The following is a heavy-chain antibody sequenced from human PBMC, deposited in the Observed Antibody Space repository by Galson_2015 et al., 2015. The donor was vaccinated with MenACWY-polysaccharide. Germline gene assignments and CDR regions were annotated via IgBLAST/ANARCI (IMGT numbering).Heavy chain of an antibody. J-gene: IGHJ4*02. CDR1: GYTFTSYY. CDR2: INPINGGT. D-gene: IGHD6-13*01. Sequence: SVKVSCKASGYTFTSYYIHWVRQAPGQGLEWMGIINPINGGTNYAQEFQGRVTMTGDTSTSTVCMELRSLRSDDTAVYYCARGLAAGDYWGQGTPVTVSS. V-gene: IGHV1-46*01. CDR3: ARGLAAGDY.